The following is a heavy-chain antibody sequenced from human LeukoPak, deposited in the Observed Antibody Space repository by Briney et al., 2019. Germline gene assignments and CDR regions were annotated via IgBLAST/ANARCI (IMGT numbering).Heavy chain of an antibody. V-gene: IGHV4-59*01. J-gene: IGHJ4*02. CDR3: ARGGLITTIDY. CDR1: GGSISSYY. Sequence: SETLSLTCTVSGGSISSYYWNWIRQPPGKGLEWIGYIYHSGSTNYNPSLKSRVTISVDTSKNQFSLKLSSVTAADTAVYYCARGGLITTIDYWGQGTLVTVSS. D-gene: IGHD3-22*01. CDR2: IYHSGST.